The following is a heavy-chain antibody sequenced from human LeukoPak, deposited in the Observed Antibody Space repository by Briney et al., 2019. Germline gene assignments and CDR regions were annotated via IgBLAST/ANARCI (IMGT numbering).Heavy chain of an antibody. J-gene: IGHJ6*04. CDR2: ISSSGSTI. D-gene: IGHD6-19*01. CDR1: GFTFSSYE. V-gene: IGHV3-48*03. Sequence: GGSLRLSCAASGFTFSSYEMNWVRQAPGKGLEWVSYISSSGSTIYYADSVKGRFTISRDNAKNSLYLQMNSLRAEDTAVYYCARELDSSGGYYGMDVWGKGTTVTVSS. CDR3: ARELDSSGGYYGMDV.